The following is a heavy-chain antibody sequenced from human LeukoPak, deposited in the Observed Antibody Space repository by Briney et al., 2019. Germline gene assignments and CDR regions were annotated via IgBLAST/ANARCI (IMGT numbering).Heavy chain of an antibody. Sequence: SETLSLTCTVSGCSISSDNYYWYWIRQPPGKGLEWIGTVSHSGTTYYDPSLQSRLTLSVDTSKNHFSLNLQSVTAADTAVYYCTTAFLMWYGVNSAGWFDPWGQGTLVTVSA. V-gene: IGHV4-39*02. CDR3: TTAFLMWYGVNSAGWFDP. CDR1: GCSISSDNYY. CDR2: VSHSGTT. D-gene: IGHD4-17*01. J-gene: IGHJ5*02.